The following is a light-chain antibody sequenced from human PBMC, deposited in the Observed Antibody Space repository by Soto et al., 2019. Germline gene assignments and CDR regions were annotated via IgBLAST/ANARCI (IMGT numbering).Light chain of an antibody. CDR2: GAS. Sequence: VITKSPATLSVSPGERATLSCWASETVATNLAWYQQKPGQAPRLLISGASTRAAGISDRFRGSGSGTEFTLTISSLRSEDSAIYYCQQYFEWPPMTFGQGTKVDIK. CDR3: QQYFEWPPMT. J-gene: IGKJ1*01. V-gene: IGKV3-15*01. CDR1: ETVATN.